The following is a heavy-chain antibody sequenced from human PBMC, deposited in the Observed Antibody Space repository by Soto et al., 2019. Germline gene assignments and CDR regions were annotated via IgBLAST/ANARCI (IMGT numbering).Heavy chain of an antibody. CDR3: ARDKHGTLKYYDILTRGRHDAFDI. Sequence: QVQLQESGPGLVKPSQTLSLTCTVSGGSISSGGYYWSWIRQHPGKGLEWIGYIYYSGSTYYNPYRKSQVTISVDTSKNQFSLKLSCVTAADTAVYYCARDKHGTLKYYDILTRGRHDAFDIWGQGTMVTVSS. V-gene: IGHV4-31*01. D-gene: IGHD3-9*01. CDR1: GGSISSGGYY. J-gene: IGHJ3*02. CDR2: IYYSGST.